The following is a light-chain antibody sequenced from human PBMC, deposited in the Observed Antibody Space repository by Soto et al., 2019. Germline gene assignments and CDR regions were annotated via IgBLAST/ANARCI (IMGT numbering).Light chain of an antibody. J-gene: IGKJ3*01. CDR2: KAS. CDR1: QNINSW. CDR3: QQSLSAPFT. V-gene: IGKV1-5*03. Sequence: DIQMTQSPSTLSASVGDRVTITCRASQNINSWLAWYQQKPGKAPKLLIHKASSLQSGVPSRFSGSGSGTDFTLTINSLQPEDFATYFCQQSLSAPFTFGPGTKVDL.